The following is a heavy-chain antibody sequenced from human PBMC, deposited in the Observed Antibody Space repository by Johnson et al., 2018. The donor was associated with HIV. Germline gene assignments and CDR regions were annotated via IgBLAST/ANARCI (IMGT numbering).Heavy chain of an antibody. CDR1: GFTFSSYA. D-gene: IGHD4-11*01. J-gene: IGHJ3*02. CDR3: ARSVDDDSDYLWGRDAFDI. V-gene: IGHV3-30*04. CDR2: ISYDGRNK. Sequence: QVQLVESGGGVVQPGRSLRLSCAASGFTFSSYAIHWVRQAPGKGLEWVGVISYDGRNKYYADSVKGRFTISRDNSKNTLYLQMNKLRVEDTAVDYCARSVDDDSDYLWGRDAFDIWGQGTMIIVSS.